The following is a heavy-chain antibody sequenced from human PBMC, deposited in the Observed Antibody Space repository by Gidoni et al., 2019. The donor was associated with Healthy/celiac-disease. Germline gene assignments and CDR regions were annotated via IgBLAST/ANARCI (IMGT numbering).Heavy chain of an antibody. D-gene: IGHD2-21*01. V-gene: IGHV3-23*01. CDR3: AKERGGDGLTLDLDY. CDR1: GFTFSSYA. CDR2: IRGSGGST. Sequence: EVQLLESGGGLVQPGGSLSLSCAASGFTFSSYAMSWVRQAPGKGMGWVSAIRGSGGSTYYADSVKGRFTISRDNSKNTLYLQMNSLRAEDTAVYYCAKERGGDGLTLDLDYWGQGTLVTVSS. J-gene: IGHJ4*02.